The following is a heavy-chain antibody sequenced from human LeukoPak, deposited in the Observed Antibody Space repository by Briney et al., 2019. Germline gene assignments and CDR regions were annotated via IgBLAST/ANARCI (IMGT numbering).Heavy chain of an antibody. V-gene: IGHV3-23*01. J-gene: IGHJ4*02. CDR2: ISASGGSP. Sequence: GESLRLSCATSGFTFSSYAMSWVRQAPGKGLEWVSAISASGGSPYYADSVKGRFTISRDNSKNTLYLQMNSLRAEDTGVYYCARVVRFLEWLPRFGSYFDYWGQGTLVTVSS. D-gene: IGHD3-3*01. CDR3: ARVVRFLEWLPRFGSYFDY. CDR1: GFTFSSYA.